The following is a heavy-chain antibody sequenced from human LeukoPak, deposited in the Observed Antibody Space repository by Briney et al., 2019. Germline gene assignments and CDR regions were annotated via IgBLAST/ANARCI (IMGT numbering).Heavy chain of an antibody. CDR3: ARVRGPVAGTGNWLDP. D-gene: IGHD6-19*01. V-gene: IGHV4-31*03. J-gene: IGHJ5*02. CDR1: GGSISSGGYY. CDR2: IYYSGST. Sequence: PSETLSLTCTVSGGSISSGGYYWSWIRQHPGKGLEWIGYIYYSGSTYYNPSLKSRVTISVDTSKNQFSLKLSSVTVADTAVYYCARVRGPVAGTGNWLDPWGQGTLVTVSS.